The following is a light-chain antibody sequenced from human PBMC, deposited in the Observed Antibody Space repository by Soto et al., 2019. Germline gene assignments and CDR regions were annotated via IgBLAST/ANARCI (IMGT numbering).Light chain of an antibody. Sequence: QSALTQPASASGSPGQSITISCTGTSSDVGAYNYVSWYQQHPGKAPKLMIYEVSDRPSGLSNRFSGSKSGNTASLTISGLQAEDEADYYCSSYTSSSTVVFGGGTKLTVL. V-gene: IGLV2-14*01. J-gene: IGLJ2*01. CDR3: SSYTSSSTVV. CDR1: SSDVGAYNY. CDR2: EVS.